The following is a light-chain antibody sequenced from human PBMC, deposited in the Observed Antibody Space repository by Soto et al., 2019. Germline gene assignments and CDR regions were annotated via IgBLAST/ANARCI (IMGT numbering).Light chain of an antibody. V-gene: IGKV3-11*01. CDR2: DTS. CDR3: QQRTNWPRLFT. J-gene: IGKJ3*01. CDR1: KSVSSY. Sequence: EIVLTQSPATLSLSPGERATLSCRASKSVSSYLAWYQQKPGQAPRLLIYDTSKRATGIPARFSGSGSGTDFTLTISSLEPEDFAAYYCQQRTNWPRLFTFGPGTKVDIK.